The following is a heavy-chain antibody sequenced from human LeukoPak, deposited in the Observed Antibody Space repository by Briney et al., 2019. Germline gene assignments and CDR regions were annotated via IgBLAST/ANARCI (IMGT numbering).Heavy chain of an antibody. D-gene: IGHD3-10*01. V-gene: IGHV3-21*01. J-gene: IGHJ6*03. CDR3: ARGYVGYYYYYMDV. Sequence: GGSLRLSCAASGFTFSSYSMNWVRQAPGKGLEWVSSISSSSSYIYYADSVKGRFTISRDNAKNSLYLQMNSLRAEDTAVYYCARGYVGYYYYYMDVWGKGTTVTVSS. CDR1: GFTFSSYS. CDR2: ISSSSSYI.